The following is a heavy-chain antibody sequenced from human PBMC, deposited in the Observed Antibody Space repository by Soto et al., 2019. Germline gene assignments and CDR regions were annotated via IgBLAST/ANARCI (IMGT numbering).Heavy chain of an antibody. Sequence: SCAASGFTFSDHYMDLVRQAPGKGLEWVARTRNKANRHTTESAASVKGRITISRDDSTSSLFLEMNSLKTDDTAVYYCTRVRLDGGWFPFEYWGQGTLVTVSS. V-gene: IGHV3-72*01. CDR1: GFTFSDHY. J-gene: IGHJ4*01. CDR2: TRNKANRHTT. CDR3: TRVRLDGGWFPFEY. D-gene: IGHD6-19*01.